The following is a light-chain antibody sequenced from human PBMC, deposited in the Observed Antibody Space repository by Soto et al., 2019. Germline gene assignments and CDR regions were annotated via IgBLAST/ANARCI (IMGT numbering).Light chain of an antibody. CDR3: QQSYSTPLYT. V-gene: IGKV1-39*01. Sequence: IRMTQSPSSLSASTGDRVTITCRASQGISSYLNWYQQKPGKAPKLLIYAASSLQSGVPSRFSGSGSGTDFTLTISSLQPEDFATYYCQQSYSTPLYTFGQGTKLEIK. J-gene: IGKJ2*01. CDR2: AAS. CDR1: QGISSY.